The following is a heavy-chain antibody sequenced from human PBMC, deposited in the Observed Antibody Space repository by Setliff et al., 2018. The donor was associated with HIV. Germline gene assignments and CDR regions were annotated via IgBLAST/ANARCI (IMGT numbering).Heavy chain of an antibody. Sequence: PSETLSLTCTVSGGSISSYYWSWIRQPAGKGLEWIGRIYTSGSTNYNPSLKSRVTMSVDASKSQVSLKLTSVTAADTAVYYCAKDAGVTGGLYRYYIDAWGKGTTVTVSS. CDR3: AKDAGVTGGLYRYYIDA. CDR1: GGSISSYY. J-gene: IGHJ6*03. CDR2: IYTSGST. D-gene: IGHD2-8*01. V-gene: IGHV4-4*07.